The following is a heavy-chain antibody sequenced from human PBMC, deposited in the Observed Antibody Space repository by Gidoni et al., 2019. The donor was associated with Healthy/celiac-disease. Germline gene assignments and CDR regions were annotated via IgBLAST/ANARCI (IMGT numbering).Heavy chain of an antibody. CDR2: INHSGST. V-gene: IGHV4-34*01. J-gene: IGHJ5*02. CDR3: ARGGGYDYGNWFDP. CDR1: GWSFSGYY. D-gene: IGHD5-12*01. Sequence: HVQLQPWGAVLLKPSATLSLTCAVYGWSFSGYYWSWIRQPPGKGLEWIGEINHSGSTNYNPSIKSRVTISVDTSKNQFSLKLSSVTAADTAVYYCARGGGYDYGNWFDPWGQGTLVTVSS.